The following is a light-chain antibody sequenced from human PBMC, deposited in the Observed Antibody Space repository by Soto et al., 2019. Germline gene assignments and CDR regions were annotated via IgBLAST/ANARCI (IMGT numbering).Light chain of an antibody. V-gene: IGLV1-44*01. CDR1: SSNIGSNT. J-gene: IGLJ2*01. CDR2: SNN. Sequence: QSVLTQPPSASGTPGQRVTISCSGTSSNIGSNTVNWYQQLPGTAPKLLIYSNNQRPSGVPDRFSGSKSGTSASLAISGVQSGEEADYYCAAWDDSRNGPVFGGGTKLTVL. CDR3: AAWDDSRNGPV.